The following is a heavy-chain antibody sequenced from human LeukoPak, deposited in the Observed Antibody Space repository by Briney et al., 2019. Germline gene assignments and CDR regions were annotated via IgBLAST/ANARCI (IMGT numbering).Heavy chain of an antibody. J-gene: IGHJ4*02. CDR2: IYSGGST. D-gene: IGHD5-18*01. V-gene: IGHV3-53*01. Sequence: GGSLRLSCAASGFTVSSNYMSWVRQAPGKGLEWVSVIYSGGSTYYADSVKGRFTISRDNSKNTLYLQMNSLRAEDTAVYYCARDPRYSYGYYFDYWGQGTLVTVSS. CDR1: GFTVSSNY. CDR3: ARDPRYSYGYYFDY.